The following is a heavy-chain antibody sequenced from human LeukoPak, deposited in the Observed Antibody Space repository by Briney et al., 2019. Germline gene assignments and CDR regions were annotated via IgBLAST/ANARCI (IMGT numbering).Heavy chain of an antibody. J-gene: IGHJ4*02. V-gene: IGHV3-15*01. CDR1: GFTFSNAW. Sequence: GGSLRLSCAASGFTFSNAWMSWVRQGPGKGLEWVGRIKSKTEGGTTDYAAPVKGRFTISRDDSKNTLYLQMSSLKTEDTAVYYCTTQRSRITMVRGVIRSDHWGQGTLVTVSS. D-gene: IGHD3-10*01. CDR2: IKSKTEGGTT. CDR3: TTQRSRITMVRGVIRSDH.